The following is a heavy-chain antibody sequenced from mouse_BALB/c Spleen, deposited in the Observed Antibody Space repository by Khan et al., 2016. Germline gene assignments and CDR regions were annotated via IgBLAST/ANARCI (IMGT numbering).Heavy chain of an antibody. CDR3: ARGMITTTYDYTMDF. D-gene: IGHD2-4*01. V-gene: IGHV1-82*01. Sequence: QVQLQQSGPELVKPGASVKISCKPSGYAFSDYWVNWMKQRPGQGLEWIGRIYPGDGDTDYNGKFKDKATLTADKSSNTVYMQFSSLTSVDSAVYFCARGMITTTYDYTMDFWGPGTSVTVSS. CDR2: IYPGDGDT. J-gene: IGHJ4*01. CDR1: GYAFSDYW.